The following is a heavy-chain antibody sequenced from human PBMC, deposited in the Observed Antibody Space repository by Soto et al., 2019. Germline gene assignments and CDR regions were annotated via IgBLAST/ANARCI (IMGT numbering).Heavy chain of an antibody. Sequence: PXESLQLSCVGSGFTFSTYSIDGVRQAPGKGLEWVSSISSRSDIYYADSVKGRFTISRDNAKNSVSLQMNSLRAEDTAVYYCAREYTAWPLGYGLDVWGQGTTVTVSS. V-gene: IGHV3-21*01. CDR3: AREYTAWPLGYGLDV. D-gene: IGHD2-2*02. CDR1: GFTFSTYS. J-gene: IGHJ6*02. CDR2: ISSRSDI.